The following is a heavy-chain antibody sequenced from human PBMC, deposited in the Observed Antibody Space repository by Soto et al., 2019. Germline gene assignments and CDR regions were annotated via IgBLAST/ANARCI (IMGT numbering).Heavy chain of an antibody. CDR2: FDPEDGET. CDR1: GYTLTELS. V-gene: IGHV1-24*01. CDR3: ASDDPNYDILTGYLLNYDF. D-gene: IGHD3-9*01. J-gene: IGHJ4*02. Sequence: GASVKVSCKVSGYTLTELSMHWVRQAPGKGLEWMGGFDPEDGETIYAQKFQGRVTMTEDTSTDTAYMELSSLRSEDTAVYYCASDDPNYDILTGYLLNYDFWGQGTLVTVSS.